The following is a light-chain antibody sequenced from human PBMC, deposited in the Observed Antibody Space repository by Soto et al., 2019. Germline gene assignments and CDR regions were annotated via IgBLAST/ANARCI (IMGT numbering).Light chain of an antibody. J-gene: IGKJ1*01. Sequence: EIVLTQSPATLSLSPGERATLSCRASQSVSSYLAWYQQKPGQAPRLLIYDASNRATGIPARFSGSGSGTDCTLTISILEPEDFAVYYCQQRRPFGQGTKVEIK. CDR3: QQRRP. CDR1: QSVSSY. CDR2: DAS. V-gene: IGKV3-11*01.